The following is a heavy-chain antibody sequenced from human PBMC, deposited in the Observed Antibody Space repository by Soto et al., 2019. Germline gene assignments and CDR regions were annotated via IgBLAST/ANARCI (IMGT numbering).Heavy chain of an antibody. D-gene: IGHD3-10*01. CDR2: IYYNGST. CDR1: GGSISSSGYY. J-gene: IGHJ6*03. V-gene: IGHV4-39*01. Sequence: SETLSLTCTVSGGSISSSGYYWGWIRHPPGKELEWIGSIYYNGSTYYNSSLKSRVTISVDTSKDQFSLRLSSVTAADTAVYYCARTGSYGSSPGTYYMDVWGKGTTVTVSS. CDR3: ARTGSYGSSPGTYYMDV.